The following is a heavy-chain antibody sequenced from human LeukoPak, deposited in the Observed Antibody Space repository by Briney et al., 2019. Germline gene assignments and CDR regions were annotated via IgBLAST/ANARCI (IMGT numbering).Heavy chain of an antibody. CDR1: GFTFDDYG. CDR2: INWNGGSI. CDR3: ARGYCSGGSCWYFDY. V-gene: IGHV3-20*04. J-gene: IGHJ4*02. D-gene: IGHD2-15*01. Sequence: GGSLRLSCAASGFTFDDYGMNWVRQAPGKGLEWVSGINWNGGSIGYGDSGKGRFTISRDNAKSSLYLQMNSLRAEDTALYYCARGYCSGGSCWYFDYWRQGTPVTVSS.